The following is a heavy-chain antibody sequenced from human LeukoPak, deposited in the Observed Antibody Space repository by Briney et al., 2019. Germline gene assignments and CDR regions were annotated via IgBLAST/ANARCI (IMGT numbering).Heavy chain of an antibody. CDR3: AREAAAAGTNWFDP. CDR2: ISAYNGNT. Sequence: ASVKVSCKASGYTFTSYGISWVRQVPGQGLEWMGWISAYNGNTNYAQKLQGRVTMTTDTSTSTAYMELRSLRSDDTAVYYCAREAAAAGTNWFDPWGQGTLVTVSS. D-gene: IGHD6-13*01. J-gene: IGHJ5*02. CDR1: GYTFTSYG. V-gene: IGHV1-18*01.